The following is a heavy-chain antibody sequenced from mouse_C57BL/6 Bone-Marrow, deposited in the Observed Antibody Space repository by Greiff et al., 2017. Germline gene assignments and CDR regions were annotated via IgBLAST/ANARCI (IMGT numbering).Heavy chain of an antibody. D-gene: IGHD4-1*01. J-gene: IGHJ1*03. Sequence: EVKLMESGGGLVKPGGSLKLSCAASGFTFSDYGMHWVRQAPEKGLEWVAYISSGSSTIYYADTVKGRFTISRDNAKNNLYLQMIRLRSEDTAMSYYATGQTATYWYFDVGGTGTTVTVSS. CDR1: GFTFSDYG. CDR3: ATGQTATYWYFDV. CDR2: ISSGSSTI. V-gene: IGHV5-17*01.